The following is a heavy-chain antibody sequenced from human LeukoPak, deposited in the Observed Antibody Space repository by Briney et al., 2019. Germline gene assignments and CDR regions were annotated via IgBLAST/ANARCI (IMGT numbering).Heavy chain of an antibody. J-gene: IGHJ4*02. D-gene: IGHD1-26*01. V-gene: IGHV1-46*01. CDR3: ATAYSGSYGGGGYFDY. Sequence: ASVKVSCKASGYTFTSYYMHWVRQAPGQGLEWMGIINPSGGSTSYAQKFQGRVTMTRDTSTSTVYMELSSLRSEDTAVYYCATAYSGSYGGGGYFDYWGQGTLVTVSS. CDR1: GYTFTSYY. CDR2: INPSGGST.